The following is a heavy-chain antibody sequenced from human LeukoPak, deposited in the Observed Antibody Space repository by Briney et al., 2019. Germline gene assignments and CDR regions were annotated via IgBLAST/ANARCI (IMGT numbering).Heavy chain of an antibody. V-gene: IGHV3-53*01. CDR3: ARDGLLGYCSITSFCGFGP. J-gene: IGHJ5*02. CDR2: IYSGGST. Sequence: GGSLRLSCAASGFTVSSNYMTWVRQAPGRGLEWVSVIYSGGSTYYADSVKGRFTISRDNSKNTLYLQMNSLRAEDTAVYYCARDGLLGYCSITSFCGFGPWGQGTLVTVSS. D-gene: IGHD2-2*01. CDR1: GFTVSSNY.